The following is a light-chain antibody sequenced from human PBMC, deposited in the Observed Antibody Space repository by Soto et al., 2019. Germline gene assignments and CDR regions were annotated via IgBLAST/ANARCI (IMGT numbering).Light chain of an antibody. V-gene: IGLV2-11*01. CDR2: DVT. CDR3: CSYAGSYIFV. J-gene: IGLJ1*01. Sequence: QSALTQPRSVSGSPGQSVTISCTGTRNDVGGYNYVSWYQQHPGKAPKLMIYDVTKRPSGVPDRFSGSKSGSTASLTISGLLAEDEADYYCCSYAGSYIFVFGTGTKVTVL. CDR1: RNDVGGYNY.